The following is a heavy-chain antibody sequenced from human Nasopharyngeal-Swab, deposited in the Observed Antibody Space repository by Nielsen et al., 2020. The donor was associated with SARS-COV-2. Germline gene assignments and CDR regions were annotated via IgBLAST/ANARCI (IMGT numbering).Heavy chain of an antibody. CDR3: ARRTEYRASYYLGDYFDY. V-gene: IGHV4-39*01. CDR1: GVSISSSNYY. Sequence: SETLSLTCSVSGVSISSSNYYWGWIRQPPGKGLEWIAGLYYSGFTYYNPSLKSRVTISVDTSKNQISLKLSSVTAADTAVYYCARRTEYRASYYLGDYFDYWGQGTLVTVSS. CDR2: LYYSGFT. D-gene: IGHD1-26*01. J-gene: IGHJ4*02.